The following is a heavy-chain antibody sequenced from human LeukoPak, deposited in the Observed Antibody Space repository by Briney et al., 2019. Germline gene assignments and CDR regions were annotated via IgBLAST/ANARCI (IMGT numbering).Heavy chain of an antibody. D-gene: IGHD3-22*01. J-gene: IGHJ1*01. CDR1: GGSISSYY. V-gene: IGHV4-4*07. Sequence: SGTLSLTCTVSGGSISSYYWSWIRQPAGKGLEWIGRIYTSGSNNYNPSLKSRVTMSVDTSKNQFSLKLSSVTPADTAVYYCARVDSSGYEYLQHWGQGTLVTVSS. CDR3: ARVDSSGYEYLQH. CDR2: IYTSGSN.